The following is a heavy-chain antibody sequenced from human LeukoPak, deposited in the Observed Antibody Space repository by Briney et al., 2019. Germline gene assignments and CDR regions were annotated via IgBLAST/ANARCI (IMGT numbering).Heavy chain of an antibody. CDR2: IRYDGSNK. D-gene: IGHD1-26*01. Sequence: GGSLRLSCAASGFTFSTYGMHWVRQAPGKGLEWVTFIRYDGSNKYYADSVKGRFTISRDTSKNALYLQMNSLRAEDTAVYYCAKAGSIRFDYWGQGALVTVSS. J-gene: IGHJ4*02. V-gene: IGHV3-30*02. CDR3: AKAGSIRFDY. CDR1: GFTFSTYG.